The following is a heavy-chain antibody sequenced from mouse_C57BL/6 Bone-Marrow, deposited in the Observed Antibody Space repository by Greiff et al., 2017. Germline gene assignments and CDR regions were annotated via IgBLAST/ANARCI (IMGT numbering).Heavy chain of an antibody. CDR1: GISITTGNYR. CDR3: ARENYYGSSYLYWYFDV. V-gene: IGHV3-5*01. D-gene: IGHD1-1*01. Sequence: VQLKESGPGLVKPSQTVFLTCTVTGISITTGNYRWSWIRQFPGNKLEWIGYIYYSGTITYNPSLTSRTTITRDTPKNQFFLEMNSLTAEDTATYYCARENYYGSSYLYWYFDVWGTGTTVTVSS. J-gene: IGHJ1*03. CDR2: IYYSGTI.